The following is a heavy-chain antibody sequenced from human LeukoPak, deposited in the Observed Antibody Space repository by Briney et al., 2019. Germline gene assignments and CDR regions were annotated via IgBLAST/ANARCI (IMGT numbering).Heavy chain of an antibody. CDR1: GGSFSGYY. Sequence: SETLSLTCAVYGGSFSGYYWSWIRQPPGKGLEWIGEINHSGSTNYNPSLKSRVTISVDTSKNQFSLKLSSVTAADTAVYYCARDGGQNWFDPWGQGTLVTVSS. CDR2: INHSGST. J-gene: IGHJ5*02. V-gene: IGHV4-34*01. CDR3: ARDGGQNWFDP. D-gene: IGHD2-15*01.